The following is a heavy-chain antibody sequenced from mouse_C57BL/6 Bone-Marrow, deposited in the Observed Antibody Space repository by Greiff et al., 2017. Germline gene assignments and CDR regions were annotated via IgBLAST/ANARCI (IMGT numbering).Heavy chain of an antibody. V-gene: IGHV14-4*01. CDR1: GFNINDDY. D-gene: IGHD1-1*01. Sequence: VQLQQSGAELVRPGASVKLSCTASGFNINDDYMHWVKQRPEQGLEWIGWIDPENGDTEYASKFQGKATITADTSSNADYLQLSILTSEDTAVYYCTGSIYYYLYIDVWGTGTTVTVSS. CDR2: IDPENGDT. CDR3: TGSIYYYLYIDV. J-gene: IGHJ1*03.